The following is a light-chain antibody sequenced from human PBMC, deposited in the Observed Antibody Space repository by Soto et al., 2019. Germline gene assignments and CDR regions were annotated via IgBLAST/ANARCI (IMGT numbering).Light chain of an antibody. CDR3: SSYTSSSTLV. CDR2: EVS. Sequence: QSALTQPASVSGSPGQPITISCTGTSSDVGGYNYVSWYQQHPGKAPKVMIYEVSNRPSGVSNRFSGSKSGNTASLTISGLQAEDEADYYCSSYTSSSTLVFGGGTKVTVL. J-gene: IGLJ2*01. V-gene: IGLV2-14*01. CDR1: SSDVGGYNY.